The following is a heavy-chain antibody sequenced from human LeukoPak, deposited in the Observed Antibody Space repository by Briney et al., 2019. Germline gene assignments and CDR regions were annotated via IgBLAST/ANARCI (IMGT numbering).Heavy chain of an antibody. D-gene: IGHD3-22*01. CDR3: ARTYFSDSFDY. V-gene: IGHV4-4*09. Sequence: SETLSLTCTVSGASISSYYWSWIRQPPGKGLEWIGNSHTSGSTNYNLSLKSRVTISVDMSKNQFSLKLTSVTAADTAVYYCARTYFSDSFDYWGQGTLVTVSS. CDR1: GASISSYY. J-gene: IGHJ4*02. CDR2: SHTSGST.